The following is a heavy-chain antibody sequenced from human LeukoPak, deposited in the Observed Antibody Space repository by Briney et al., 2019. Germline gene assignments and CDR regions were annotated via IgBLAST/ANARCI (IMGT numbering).Heavy chain of an antibody. J-gene: IGHJ6*02. Sequence: GRSLRLSCAASGFTFDDYAMHWVRQAPGKGLGWVSGISWISDSIDYADSVKGRFTISRDNAKNSLYLQMNSLRAEDTALYYCAKGIRGATIRDGMDVWGQGTTVTVSS. V-gene: IGHV3-9*01. D-gene: IGHD5-12*01. CDR3: AKGIRGATIRDGMDV. CDR1: GFTFDDYA. CDR2: ISWISDSI.